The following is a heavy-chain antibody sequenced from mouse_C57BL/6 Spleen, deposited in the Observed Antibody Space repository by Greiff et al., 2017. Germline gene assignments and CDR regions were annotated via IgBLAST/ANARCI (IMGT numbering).Heavy chain of an antibody. D-gene: IGHD1-1*01. V-gene: IGHV14-1*01. CDR2: IDPEDGDT. Sequence: EVKLVESGAELVRPGASVKLSCTASGFNIKDYYMHWVKQRPEQGLEWIGRIDPEDGDTEYAPKLQGKATMTADPSSNTAYLQLSSLTSEDTAFYYCSTALCYGSSSPYWGQGTLVTVSA. J-gene: IGHJ3*01. CDR3: STALCYGSSSPY. CDR1: GFNIKDYY.